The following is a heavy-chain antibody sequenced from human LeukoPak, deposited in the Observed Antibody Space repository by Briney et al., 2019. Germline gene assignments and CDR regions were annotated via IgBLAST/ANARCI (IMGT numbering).Heavy chain of an antibody. V-gene: IGHV1-18*01. J-gene: IGHJ5*02. CDR2: ISAYNGNT. D-gene: IGHD3-10*01. CDR3: ARGEYGSGSYPTRP. CDR1: GYTFTSYG. Sequence: ASVKVSCKASGYTFTSYGISWVRQAPGQGPEWMGWISAYNGNTNYAQKLQGRVTMTTDTSTSTAYMELRSLRSDDTAVYYCARGEYGSGSYPTRPWGQGTLVTVSS.